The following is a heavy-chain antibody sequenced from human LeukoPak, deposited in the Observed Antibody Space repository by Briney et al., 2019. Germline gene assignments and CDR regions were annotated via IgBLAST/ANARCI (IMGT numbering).Heavy chain of an antibody. CDR2: VDPEDGET. D-gene: IGHD1-26*01. V-gene: IGHV1-69-2*01. J-gene: IGHJ4*02. CDR1: GYTFTDYY. Sequence: ASVKVSCKASGYTFTDYYMHWVQQAPGKGLEWMGLVDPEDGETIYAEKFQGRVTITADTSTDTAYMELSSLRSEDTAVYYCATAGKWELLAGLYDYWGQGTLVTVSS. CDR3: ATAGKWELLAGLYDY.